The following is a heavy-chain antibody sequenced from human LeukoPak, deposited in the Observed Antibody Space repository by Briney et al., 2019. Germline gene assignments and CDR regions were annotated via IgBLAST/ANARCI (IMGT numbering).Heavy chain of an antibody. J-gene: IGHJ3*01. CDR3: ARRNTDSGAFDL. V-gene: IGHV4-39*01. CDR2: IYYSGST. D-gene: IGHD3-10*01. Sequence: PSETLSLTCAVYGGSISSSNFYWGWIRQPPGKGLEWSGSIYYSGSTYYNSSLKSRVTISVDTSKNQFSLKLSSVTAADTAVYYCARRNTDSGAFDLWGQGTMVTVSS. CDR1: GGSISSSNFY.